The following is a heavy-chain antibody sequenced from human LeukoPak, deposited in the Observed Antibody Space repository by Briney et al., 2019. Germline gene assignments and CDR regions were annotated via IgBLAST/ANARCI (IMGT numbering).Heavy chain of an antibody. D-gene: IGHD6-19*01. Sequence: SETLSLTCTVSGGSNSSYYWSWIRQPAGKGLEWMGRIYTSGSTNYNPSLKSRVTMSVDTSKNQFSLKLSSVTAADTAVYYCATSAAVAGWMGYFDYWGQGTLVTVSS. J-gene: IGHJ4*02. CDR2: IYTSGST. V-gene: IGHV4-4*07. CDR3: ATSAAVAGWMGYFDY. CDR1: GGSNSSYY.